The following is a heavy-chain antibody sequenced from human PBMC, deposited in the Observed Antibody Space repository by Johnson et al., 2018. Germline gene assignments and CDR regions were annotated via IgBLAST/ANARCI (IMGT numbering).Heavy chain of an antibody. V-gene: IGHV1-69*01. Sequence: QVQLVESGAEVKKPGSSVKVSCKASGGTFSSYAISWVRQAPGQGLEWMGGLIPIFGTANYAQKFQGRVTITADESTSTAYMELSSLRSEDTAVYYCARGRMATIEYYYYYYGMDVWGQGTTVTVSS. CDR2: LIPIFGTA. CDR1: GGTFSSYA. CDR3: ARGRMATIEYYYYYYGMDV. D-gene: IGHD5-24*01. J-gene: IGHJ6*02.